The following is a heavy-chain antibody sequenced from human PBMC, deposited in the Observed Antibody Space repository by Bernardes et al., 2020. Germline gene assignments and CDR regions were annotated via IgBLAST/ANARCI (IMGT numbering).Heavy chain of an antibody. Sequence: SETLSLTCTVSGGSVSSGSYYWSWIRQPPGKGLEWIGYIYYSGSTNYNPSLKSRVTISVDTSKNQFSLKLSSVTAADTAVYYCANHEGHKVAQGFDYWGQGTLVTVSS. CDR2: IYYSGST. V-gene: IGHV4-61*01. CDR1: GGSVSSGSYY. CDR3: ANHEGHKVAQGFDY. D-gene: IGHD2-15*01. J-gene: IGHJ4*02.